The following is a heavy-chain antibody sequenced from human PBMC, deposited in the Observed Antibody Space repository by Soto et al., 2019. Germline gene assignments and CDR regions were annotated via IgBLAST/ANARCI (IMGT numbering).Heavy chain of an antibody. Sequence: ETLSLTCAVYGRAFSGCYCSWIRQPPGKGLEWIGEIKDGGNTNYNPSLKSRVTISVDTSKNQFSLKLSSVTAADTAVYYCARRWGTTFDYWGQGTLVTVSS. CDR2: IKDGGNT. V-gene: IGHV4-34*01. CDR1: GRAFSGCY. D-gene: IGHD1-1*01. CDR3: ARRWGTTFDY. J-gene: IGHJ4*02.